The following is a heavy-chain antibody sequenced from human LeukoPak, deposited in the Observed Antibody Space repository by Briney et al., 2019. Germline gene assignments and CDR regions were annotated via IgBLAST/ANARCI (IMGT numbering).Heavy chain of an antibody. CDR1: GFSVTNNY. CDR3: ARDLAAAGTPGYYYGMDV. D-gene: IGHD6-13*01. J-gene: IGHJ6*02. Sequence: GGSLRLSCAVSGFSVTNNYMSWVRQAPGKGLEWVSVFYVGGATYYADSVKGRFTISRDNAKNSLYLQMNSLRAEDTAVYYCARDLAAAGTPGYYYGMDVWGQGTTVTVSS. CDR2: FYVGGAT. V-gene: IGHV3-53*01.